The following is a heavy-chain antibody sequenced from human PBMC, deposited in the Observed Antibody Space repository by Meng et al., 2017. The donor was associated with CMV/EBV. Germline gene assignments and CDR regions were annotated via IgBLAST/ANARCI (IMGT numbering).Heavy chain of an antibody. CDR2: ITAKSGST. V-gene: IGHV3-23*01. D-gene: IGHD2/OR15-2a*01. CDR1: GFTFSSYV. CDR3: AKHKAVTTLEFYFDS. J-gene: IGHJ4*02. Sequence: GFTFSSYVMSWVRQAPGKGLEWVSTITAKSGSTYYADSVKGRFTVSRDNSKSTLYLQMISLRAEDTAVYYCAKHKAVTTLEFYFDSWGQGTLVTVSS.